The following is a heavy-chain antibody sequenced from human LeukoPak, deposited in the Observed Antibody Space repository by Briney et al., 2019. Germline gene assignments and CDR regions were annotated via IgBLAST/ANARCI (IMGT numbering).Heavy chain of an antibody. J-gene: IGHJ5*02. Sequence: PSQTLSLTCAVSGGSISSGGYSWSWIRQPPGKGLEWIGYIYHSGSTYYNPSLKSRVTISVDRSKSQFSLKLSSVTAADTAVYYCARDTSSSWYRGWFDPWGQGTLVTVSS. CDR1: GGSISSGGYS. CDR2: IYHSGST. V-gene: IGHV4-30-2*01. CDR3: ARDTSSSWYRGWFDP. D-gene: IGHD6-13*01.